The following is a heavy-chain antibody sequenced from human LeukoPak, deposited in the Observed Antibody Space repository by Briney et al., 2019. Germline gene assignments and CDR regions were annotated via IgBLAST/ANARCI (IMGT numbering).Heavy chain of an antibody. D-gene: IGHD1-26*01. CDR1: GGSFSGYY. Sequence: SETLSLTCAVYGGSFSGYYWSWIRQPPGKGLEWIGEINHSGSTNYNPSLKSRVTISVDTSKNQFSLKLSSVTAADTAVYYCARELGIVGAPGADAFDIWGQGTMVTVSS. CDR2: INHSGST. J-gene: IGHJ3*02. V-gene: IGHV4-34*01. CDR3: ARELGIVGAPGADAFDI.